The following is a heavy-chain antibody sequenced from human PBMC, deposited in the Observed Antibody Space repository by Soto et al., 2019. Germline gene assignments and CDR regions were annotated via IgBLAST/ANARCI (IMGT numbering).Heavy chain of an antibody. D-gene: IGHD3-10*01. CDR3: ERSGSNNLDYAMDV. V-gene: IGHV4-34*01. J-gene: IGHJ6*02. Sequence: SETLSLTCAIYGGSFSGLFWSWIRQPPGKGLEWIGEINHSGGTKYNPSLKSRVTISADTSKNQFLLKVSSVTAADTAVYYCERSGSNNLDYAMDVWGQGTTVTVSS. CDR2: INHSGGT. CDR1: GGSFSGLF.